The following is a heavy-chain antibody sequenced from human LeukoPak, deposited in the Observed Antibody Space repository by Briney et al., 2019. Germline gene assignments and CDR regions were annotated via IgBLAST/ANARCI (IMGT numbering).Heavy chain of an antibody. CDR2: IGTAGDT. D-gene: IGHD3-22*01. V-gene: IGHV3-13*01. Sequence: GGSLRLSCAASGFTFSSYDMHWVRQATGKGLEWVSAIGTAGDTYYPGSVKGRFTISRENAKNSLYLQMNSLRAGDTAVYYCAGAALYYYDSTLLDYWGQGTLVTVSS. CDR1: GFTFSSYD. CDR3: AGAALYYYDSTLLDY. J-gene: IGHJ4*02.